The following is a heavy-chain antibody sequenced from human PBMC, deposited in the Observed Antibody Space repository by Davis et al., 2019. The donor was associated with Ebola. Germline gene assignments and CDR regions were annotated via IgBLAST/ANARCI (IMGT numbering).Heavy chain of an antibody. Sequence: GESLKISCAASGVMFSRYWMSWVRQAPGKGLEWLANMLHDGSEKYSAGPVKGRFTISRDNARNSFYLQMNSLRVEDTAVYYCARDNYWKLDYWGQGILVTVSS. CDR3: ARDNYWKLDY. CDR2: MLHDGSEK. V-gene: IGHV3-7*01. J-gene: IGHJ4*02. D-gene: IGHD4-11*01. CDR1: GVMFSRYW.